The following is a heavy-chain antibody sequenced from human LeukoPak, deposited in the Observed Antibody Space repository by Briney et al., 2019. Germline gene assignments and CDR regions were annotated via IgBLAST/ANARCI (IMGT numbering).Heavy chain of an antibody. D-gene: IGHD6-6*01. Sequence: SETLSLTCTVSGGSISSGSYYWSWIRQPAGKGLEWIGHFYTSGSTNYNPSLKSRVTISVDTSKNQFSLKLRSVTAADTAVYYCARPTARLGWFDPWGQGTLVTVSS. J-gene: IGHJ5*02. CDR1: GGSISSGSYY. CDR3: ARPTARLGWFDP. CDR2: FYTSGST. V-gene: IGHV4-61*09.